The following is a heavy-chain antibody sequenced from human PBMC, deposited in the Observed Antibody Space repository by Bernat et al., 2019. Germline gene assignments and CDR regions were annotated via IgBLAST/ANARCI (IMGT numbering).Heavy chain of an antibody. V-gene: IGHV4-39*01. J-gene: IGHJ4*02. D-gene: IGHD1-26*01. CDR3: ATLPAPYSGSYYPDY. CDR1: GGSISSYSYY. Sequence: QLQLQESGPGLVEPSETLSLTCTVSGGSISSYSYYLAWMRQPPGKGLEWIGSVYYSGSTYYNPSLKSRVTISVDTSKNQFSLKLSSVTAADTAVYYCATLPAPYSGSYYPDYWGQGTLVTVSS. CDR2: VYYSGST.